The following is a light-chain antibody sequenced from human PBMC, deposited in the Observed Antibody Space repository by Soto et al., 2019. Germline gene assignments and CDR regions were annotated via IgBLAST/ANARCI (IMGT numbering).Light chain of an antibody. J-gene: IGKJ4*01. CDR2: DAS. CDR3: QQRSNWSLT. V-gene: IGKV3-11*01. Sequence: EIVLTQSPATLSLSPGERATLSCRASQSVSSYLAWYQQKPGQAPRLLIYDASNRATGIPARFSGSGSGTDLTLTISSLAPEDFAVYYCQQRSNWSLTFGGGTKVEIK. CDR1: QSVSSY.